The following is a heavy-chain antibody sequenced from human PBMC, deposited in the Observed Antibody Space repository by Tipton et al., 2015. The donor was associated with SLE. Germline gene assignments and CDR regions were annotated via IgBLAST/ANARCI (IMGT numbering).Heavy chain of an antibody. J-gene: IGHJ4*02. V-gene: IGHV3-23*03. CDR3: ARGFFHDYWSAEQGRKSFYFDN. CDR1: GFTFNDYA. Sequence: SLRLSCAASGFTFNDYAMSWVRQAPGKGLEWVSVIYSGGGTSYADSVMGRFTISRDNSKNTLYLQMNSLRGEDTAVYFCARGFFHDYWSAEQGRKSFYFDNWGQGALVTVSS. D-gene: IGHD3-3*01. CDR2: IYSGGGT.